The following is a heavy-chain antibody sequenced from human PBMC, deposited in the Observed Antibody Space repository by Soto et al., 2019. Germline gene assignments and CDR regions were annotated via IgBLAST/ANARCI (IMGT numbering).Heavy chain of an antibody. D-gene: IGHD1-26*01. V-gene: IGHV3-11*01. CDR1: GFTFSDYY. Sequence: GGSLRLSCAASGFTFSDYYMSWIRQAPGKGLEWVSYISSSGSTIYYADSVKGRFTISRDNAKNSLYLQMNSLRAEDTAVYYCARERQGATAYDTFDIWGQGTIGTVSS. CDR3: ARERQGATAYDTFDI. J-gene: IGHJ3*02. CDR2: ISSSGSTI.